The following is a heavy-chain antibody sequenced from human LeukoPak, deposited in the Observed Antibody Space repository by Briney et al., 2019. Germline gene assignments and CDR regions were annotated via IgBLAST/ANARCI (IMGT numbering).Heavy chain of an antibody. CDR2: IYSGGST. CDR3: AKGGLNWNYGDYFDY. V-gene: IGHV3-53*05. CDR1: GFTVSSNY. J-gene: IGHJ4*02. D-gene: IGHD1-7*01. Sequence: GGSLRLSCAASGFTVSSNYMSWVRQAPGKGLEWVSVIYSGGSTYYADSVKGRFTISRDNAKNSLYLQMNSLRAEDMALYYCAKGGLNWNYGDYFDYWGQGTLVTVSS.